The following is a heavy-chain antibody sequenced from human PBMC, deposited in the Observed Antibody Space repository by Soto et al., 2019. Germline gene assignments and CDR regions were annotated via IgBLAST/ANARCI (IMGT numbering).Heavy chain of an antibody. CDR1: GFTFSSYW. CDR3: ARGPGDYDFWSGPGQNYYYYYMDV. Sequence: GGSLRLSCAASGFTFSSYWMSWVRQAPGKGLEWVANIKQDGSERYYVDSVKGRFTISRDNAKNSLYLQMNSLRAEDTAVYYCARGPGDYDFWSGPGQNYYYYYMDVWGKGTTVTVSS. CDR2: IKQDGSER. V-gene: IGHV3-7*01. D-gene: IGHD3-3*01. J-gene: IGHJ6*03.